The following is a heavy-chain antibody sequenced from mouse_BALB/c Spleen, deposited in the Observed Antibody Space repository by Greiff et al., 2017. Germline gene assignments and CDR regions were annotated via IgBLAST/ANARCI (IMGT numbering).Heavy chain of an antibody. J-gene: IGHJ3*01. CDR1: GYSFTSYW. D-gene: IGHD2-4*01. CDR3: TRPPYMITTAWFAY. V-gene: IGHV1-5*01. CDR2: IYPGNSDT. Sequence: VQLQQSGTVLARPGASVKMSCKASGYSFTSYWMHWVKQRPGQGLEWIGAIYPGNSDTSYNQKFKGKAKLTAVTSASTAYMELSSLTNADSAVYYCTRPPYMITTAWFAYWGQGTLVTVSA.